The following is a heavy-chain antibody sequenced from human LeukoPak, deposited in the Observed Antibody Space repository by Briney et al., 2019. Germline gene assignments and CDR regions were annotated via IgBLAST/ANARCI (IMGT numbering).Heavy chain of an antibody. V-gene: IGHV1-8*01. D-gene: IGHD1-7*01. Sequence: ASVKVSCKASRYTFSSSDINWVRQAAGQGFEWMGWMSPTSGNTGYAQNFQGRVTMTRDTSISTAYMELTSLRSEDTAVYYCARVSPQKLELVSYWGQGTLVTVSS. CDR1: RYTFSSSD. J-gene: IGHJ4*02. CDR2: MSPTSGNT. CDR3: ARVSPQKLELVSY.